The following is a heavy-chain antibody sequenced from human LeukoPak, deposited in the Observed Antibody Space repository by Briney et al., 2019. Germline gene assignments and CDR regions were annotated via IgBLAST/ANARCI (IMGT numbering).Heavy chain of an antibody. CDR2: INHSGST. CDR1: GGSFSGYY. Sequence: PSETLSLTCAVYGGSFSGYYWSWIRQPPGKGLEWIGEINHSGSTNYNPSLKSRVTTSVNTSKNQFSLKLSSVTAADTAVYYCARDPYNSSGYFAFWGQGTLVTVSS. V-gene: IGHV4-34*01. CDR3: ARDPYNSSGYFAF. D-gene: IGHD3-22*01. J-gene: IGHJ4*02.